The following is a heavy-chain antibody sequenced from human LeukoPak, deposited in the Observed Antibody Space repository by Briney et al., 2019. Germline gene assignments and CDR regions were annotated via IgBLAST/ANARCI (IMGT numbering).Heavy chain of an antibody. Sequence: QPGGSLRLSCAASGFTVSSYYVTWVRQAPGKGLEWGSLIYSDGSTYYADSVKGRFTISRDNSKNTLYLQMNSLRAEDTAVYYCARDHLWQQPDAFDIWGQGTMVIVSS. D-gene: IGHD6-13*01. CDR2: IYSDGST. V-gene: IGHV3-66*01. CDR3: ARDHLWQQPDAFDI. CDR1: GFTVSSYY. J-gene: IGHJ3*02.